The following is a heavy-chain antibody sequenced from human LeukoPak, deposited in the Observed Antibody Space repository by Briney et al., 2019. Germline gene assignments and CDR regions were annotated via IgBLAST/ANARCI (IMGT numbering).Heavy chain of an antibody. Sequence: TGGSLRLSCAASGFTFSSYAMHWVRQAPGKGLEWVAVISYDGSNKYYADSVKGRFTISRDNSKNTLYLQMNSLRAEDTAVYYCARGNQGNWFEYWGKGALVTVSS. D-gene: IGHD4-23*01. CDR1: GFTFSSYA. CDR2: ISYDGSNK. V-gene: IGHV3-30-3*01. J-gene: IGHJ4*02. CDR3: ARGNQGNWFEY.